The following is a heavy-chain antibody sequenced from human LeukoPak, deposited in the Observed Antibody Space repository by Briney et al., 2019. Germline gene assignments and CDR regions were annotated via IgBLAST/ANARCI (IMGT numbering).Heavy chain of an antibody. V-gene: IGHV1-2*06. CDR3: ASFSNYGSGSYYTHDY. CDR1: GYTFTDYY. CDR2: INPNSGGT. Sequence: ASVKVSCKASGYTFTDYYMHWVRQAPGQGLEWMGRINPNSGGTNYAQKFQGRVTMTRDTSISTAYMELSRLRSDDTAVYYCASFSNYGSGSYYTHDYWGQGTLVTVSS. D-gene: IGHD3-10*01. J-gene: IGHJ4*02.